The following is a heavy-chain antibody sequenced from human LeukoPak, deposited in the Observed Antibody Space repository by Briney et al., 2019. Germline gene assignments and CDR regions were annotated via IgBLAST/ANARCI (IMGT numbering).Heavy chain of an antibody. J-gene: IGHJ4*02. D-gene: IGHD5-18*01. CDR3: ARDSATAMVPDY. CDR2: IKQDGSEK. Sequence: GGSLRLSCAASGFTLSSYWMSWIRQAPGKGLEWVANIKQDGSEKYYVDSVKGRFTISRDNAKNTLYLQMNSLRAEDTAVYYCARDSATAMVPDYWGQGTLVTVSS. V-gene: IGHV3-7*01. CDR1: GFTLSSYW.